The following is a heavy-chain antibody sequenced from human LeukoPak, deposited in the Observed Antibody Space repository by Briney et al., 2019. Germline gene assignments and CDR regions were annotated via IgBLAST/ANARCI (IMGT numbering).Heavy chain of an antibody. CDR1: GLTFSSYN. D-gene: IGHD4-17*01. V-gene: IGHV3-48*02. CDR2: ISSSGSTI. J-gene: IGHJ5*02. CDR3: AKTSGHYGNWFDP. Sequence: GSLRLSCAASGLTFSSYNMNWVRQAPGKGLEWLSYISSSGSTIYYADSVKGRFTISRDNGKNSLYLQMNSLRDEDTAVYYCAKTSGHYGNWFDPWGQGTLVTVSS.